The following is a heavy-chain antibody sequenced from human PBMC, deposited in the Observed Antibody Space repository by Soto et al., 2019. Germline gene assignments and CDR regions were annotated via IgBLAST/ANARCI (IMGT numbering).Heavy chain of an antibody. Sequence: ASVKVSCKASGYTFTSYYMHWVRQAPGQGLEWMGIINPSGGSTSYAQKFQGRVTMTRDTSTSTVYMELSSLRSEDTAVYYCARDPRGYDFWSGFFQNKFDYWGQGTLVTVSS. V-gene: IGHV1-46*03. CDR3: ARDPRGYDFWSGFFQNKFDY. CDR2: INPSGGST. J-gene: IGHJ4*02. CDR1: GYTFTSYY. D-gene: IGHD3-3*01.